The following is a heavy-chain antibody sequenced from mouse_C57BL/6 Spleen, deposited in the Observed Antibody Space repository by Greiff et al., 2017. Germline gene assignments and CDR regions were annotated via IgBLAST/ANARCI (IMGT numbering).Heavy chain of an antibody. CDR2: LDPEDGDT. Sequence: EVQLQQSGAELVKPGASVKLSCTASGFNIKDYYMHWVKQRTEQGLEWIGRLDPEDGDTKYAPQFQGTATITADTSSNTAYLQLSSLTSEDTAVYCCARYDYDWYFDVWGTGTTVTVSS. CDR3: ARYDYDWYFDV. J-gene: IGHJ1*03. CDR1: GFNIKDYY. V-gene: IGHV14-2*01. D-gene: IGHD2-4*01.